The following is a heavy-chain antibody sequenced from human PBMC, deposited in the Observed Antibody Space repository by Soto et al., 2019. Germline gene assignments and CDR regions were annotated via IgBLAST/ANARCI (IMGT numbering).Heavy chain of an antibody. CDR2: ISGGGGSI. CDR1: GFNFNTYA. J-gene: IGHJ3*01. D-gene: IGHD3-10*02. CDR3: AKGKSSNYVSHVFDV. Sequence: EVQVLESGGGLVQPGGSLRLSCAASGFNFNTYAMSWVRQAPGKGLEWVSGISGGGGSIHYVDSVKGRFTISRDNSKNTLYLQMNSLRGEDTAVYYCAKGKSSNYVSHVFDVWGQGTMVTVSS. V-gene: IGHV3-23*01.